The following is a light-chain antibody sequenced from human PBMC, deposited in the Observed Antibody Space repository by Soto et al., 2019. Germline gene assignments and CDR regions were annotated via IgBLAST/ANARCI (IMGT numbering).Light chain of an antibody. Sequence: EMVLTQSPGTLSLSPGERATLSCRASQSVSSSYLAWYQQKPGQAPRLLIYGASSRATGIPHRFSGSGSVTDFTLTISRLEPEDFAVYYCQEYGSSPITFGQGTRLEIK. J-gene: IGKJ5*01. CDR3: QEYGSSPIT. V-gene: IGKV3-20*01. CDR1: QSVSSSY. CDR2: GAS.